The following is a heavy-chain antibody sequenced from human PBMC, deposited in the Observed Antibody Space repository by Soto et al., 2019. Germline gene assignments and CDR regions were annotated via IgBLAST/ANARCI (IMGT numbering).Heavy chain of an antibody. J-gene: IGHJ4*01. CDR2: ISQSGAT. D-gene: IGHD6-19*01. CDR1: GGSITSGAYS. CDR3: ARVHVMVVAGSTFDY. V-gene: IGHV4-30-2*01. Sequence: PSETLSLTCAVSGGSITSGAYSWSWIRQPPGKVLEWLGYISQSGATYYNPSLERRVAISMDTSKNAFSLNLSSVTADDTAVYYCARVHVMVVAGSTFDYWGHGTLVTVSS.